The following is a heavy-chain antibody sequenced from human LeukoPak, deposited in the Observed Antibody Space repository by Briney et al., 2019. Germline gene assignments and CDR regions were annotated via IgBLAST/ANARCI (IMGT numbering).Heavy chain of an antibody. CDR3: ARDVSSDNDY. Sequence: SVTVSCTASGGTFSSHAISWERQAPGQGLEWMGGIIPIFGTANYAQKFQGRVTITADESTSTAYMELSSLRSEDTAVYYCARDVSSDNDYWGQGTLVTVSS. CDR2: IIPIFGTA. V-gene: IGHV1-69*13. J-gene: IGHJ4*02. CDR1: GGTFSSHA. D-gene: IGHD5/OR15-5a*01.